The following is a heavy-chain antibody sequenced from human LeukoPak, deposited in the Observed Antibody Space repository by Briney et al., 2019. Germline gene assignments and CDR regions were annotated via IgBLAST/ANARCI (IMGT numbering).Heavy chain of an antibody. D-gene: IGHD2-2*01. CDR2: INHSGST. CDR1: GGSLSGYY. Sequence: PSETLSLTCAVYGGSLSGYYWSWIRQPPGKGLEWIGEINHSGSTNYNPSLKSRVTISVDTPKNQFSLKLSSVTAADTAVYYCARQCSSTSCYFRRGAFDIWGQGTMVTVSS. V-gene: IGHV4-34*01. J-gene: IGHJ3*02. CDR3: ARQCSSTSCYFRRGAFDI.